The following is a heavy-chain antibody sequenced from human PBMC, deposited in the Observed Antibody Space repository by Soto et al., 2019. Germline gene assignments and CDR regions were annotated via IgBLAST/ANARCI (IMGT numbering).Heavy chain of an antibody. J-gene: IGHJ6*02. D-gene: IGHD1-26*01. CDR1: RYNFGSLV. CDR3: SADRPDSAIGWPA. CDR2: VVVGNGNT. Sequence: AGVKVSCKAYRYNFGSLVIQWVRQAHGQGLEWIGWVVVGNGNTDYAPRFGGRVTITRDMSPRTTYIYLYTLRSAATAVYFCSADRPDSAIGWPAGGQGTSVTVSS. V-gene: IGHV1-58*02.